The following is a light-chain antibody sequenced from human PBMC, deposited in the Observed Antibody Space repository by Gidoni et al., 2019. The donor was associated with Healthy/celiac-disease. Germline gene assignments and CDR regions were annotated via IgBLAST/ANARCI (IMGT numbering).Light chain of an antibody. CDR2: GSS. J-gene: IGKJ1*01. CDR3: QQYGSSPRT. Sequence: EIVLTQSPGTRSLSPGERATLSCRASQSVSSSDLAWYQQKPGQAPRLLIYGSSSRATGIPDRFSGSGSGTDFTLTISRLEPEDFAVYYGQQYGSSPRTFGQGTKVEIK. V-gene: IGKV3-20*01. CDR1: QSVSSSD.